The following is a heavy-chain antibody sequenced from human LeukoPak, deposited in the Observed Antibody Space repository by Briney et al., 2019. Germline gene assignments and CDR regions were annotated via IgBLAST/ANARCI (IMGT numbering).Heavy chain of an antibody. J-gene: IGHJ4*02. D-gene: IGHD2-15*01. CDR1: EFTFSNYG. Sequence: PGGSLRLSCEASEFTFSNYGMHWVRQAPGKGLEWLAVISNDGSSRQYRDSVKGRSTVSRDNSKNTLYLQMNSLGAEDTAVYYCVSGTCGGSCYILDYWGQGTLVTVSS. CDR3: VSGTCGGSCYILDY. CDR2: ISNDGSSR. V-gene: IGHV3-30*03.